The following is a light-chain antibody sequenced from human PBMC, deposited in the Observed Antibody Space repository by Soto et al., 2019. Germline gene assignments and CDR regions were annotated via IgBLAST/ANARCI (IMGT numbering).Light chain of an antibody. Sequence: QSALTQPPSASGSLGQSVTISCTGSGSDIGAYPYVSWYQQHAGKPPKLIIYEVNERPSGVPDRFSGSKPGTTASLTVSGLQSEDEADDFCSSFAGSNYYVFGSGTKVTVL. CDR2: EVN. CDR3: SSFAGSNYYV. CDR1: GSDIGAYPY. V-gene: IGLV2-8*01. J-gene: IGLJ1*01.